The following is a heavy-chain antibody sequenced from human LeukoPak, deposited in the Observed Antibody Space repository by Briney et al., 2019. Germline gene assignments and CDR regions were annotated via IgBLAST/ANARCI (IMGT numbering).Heavy chain of an antibody. J-gene: IGHJ4*02. CDR2: ISGSGGST. CDR3: AKDLPDYGDYIEGY. CDR1: GFTSSSYA. Sequence: PGGSLRLSCAPSGFTSSSYAMSWVRQAPGKGLEWVSAISGSGGSTYYADSVKGRFTISRDNSKNTLYLQMNSLRAEDTAVYYCAKDLPDYGDYIEGYWGQGTLVTVSS. V-gene: IGHV3-23*01. D-gene: IGHD4-17*01.